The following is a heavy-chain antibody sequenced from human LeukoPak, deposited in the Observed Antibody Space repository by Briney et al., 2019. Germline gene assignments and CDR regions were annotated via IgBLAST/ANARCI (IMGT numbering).Heavy chain of an antibody. CDR1: GYTFTSYG. Sequence: ASVKVSCKASGYTFTSYGISWVRHAPGQGLERMGWISAYNGNTNYAQKLQGRVTMTTDTSTSTAYMELRSLRSDDTAVYYCARDLEMATIDYWGQGTLVTVSS. J-gene: IGHJ4*02. CDR3: ARDLEMATIDY. V-gene: IGHV1-18*01. D-gene: IGHD5-24*01. CDR2: ISAYNGNT.